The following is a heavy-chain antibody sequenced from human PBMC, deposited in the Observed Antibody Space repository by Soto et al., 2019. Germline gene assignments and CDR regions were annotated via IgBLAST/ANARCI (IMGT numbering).Heavy chain of an antibody. CDR2: ISSSGSNI. CDR3: ARDTVVFDY. J-gene: IGHJ4*02. V-gene: IGHV3-11*01. Sequence: PGGSLRLSCAASGFTFSEYYMGWIRQAQGKGLEWVSYISSSGSNIYYADSVKGRFTISRDNAKNSLYLKMNSLRAEDTAVYYCARDTVVFDYWGQGTLVTVSS. CDR1: GFTFSEYY. D-gene: IGHD4-17*01.